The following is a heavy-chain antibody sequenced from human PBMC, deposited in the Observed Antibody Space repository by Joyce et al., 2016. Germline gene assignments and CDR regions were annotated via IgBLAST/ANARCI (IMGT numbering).Heavy chain of an antibody. CDR1: GFIFSSKE. J-gene: IGHJ4*02. CDR3: AGPSCAV. V-gene: IGHV3-48*03. Sequence: EVQLVESGGGLVQPGGSLILSCAASGFIFSSKEMNWVRQAPGKGLEWNAYVSRSGDLIHYADSVRVRFTISRDNAGSSLYLQMESLRAEDTAMYYCAGPSCAVWGQGSLVTVSS. CDR2: VSRSGDLI.